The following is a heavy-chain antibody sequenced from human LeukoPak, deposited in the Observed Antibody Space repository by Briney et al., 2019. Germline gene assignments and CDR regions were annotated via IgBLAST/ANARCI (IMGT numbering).Heavy chain of an antibody. Sequence: SETLSLTCTVSGYSISSGYYWGWIRQPPGKGLEWIGSIYHSGSTYYNPSLKSRVTISVDTSKNQFSLKLSSVTAADTAVYYCARETYSYGYNRWFDPWGQGTLVTVSS. CDR2: IYHSGST. CDR3: ARETYSYGYNRWFDP. D-gene: IGHD5-18*01. CDR1: GYSISSGYY. V-gene: IGHV4-38-2*02. J-gene: IGHJ5*02.